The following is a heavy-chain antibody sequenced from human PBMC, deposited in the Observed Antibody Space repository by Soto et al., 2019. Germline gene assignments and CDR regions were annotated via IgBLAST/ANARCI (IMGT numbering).Heavy chain of an antibody. CDR3: ARTTEYYYYGMDV. V-gene: IGHV4-59*01. Sequence: SETLSLTCTVSGGSISSYYWSWIRQPPGKGLEWIGYIYYSGSTNYNPSLKSRVTISVDTSKNQFSLELSSVTAADTAVYYCARTTEYYYYGMDVWGQGTTVTVSS. CDR1: GGSISSYY. D-gene: IGHD4-4*01. CDR2: IYYSGST. J-gene: IGHJ6*02.